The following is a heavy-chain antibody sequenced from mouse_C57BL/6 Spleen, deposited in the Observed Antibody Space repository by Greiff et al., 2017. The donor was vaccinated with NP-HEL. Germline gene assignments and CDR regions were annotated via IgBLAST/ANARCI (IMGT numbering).Heavy chain of an antibody. CDR1: GFTFSDYY. CDR3: ERDVCYYGSSSFDY. Sequence: EVKLVESEGGLVQPGSSMKLSCTASGFTFSDYYMAWVRQVPEKGLEWVANINHDGSSTYYLDSLKSRFIISRDNAKNILYLQMSSLKSEDTAAYDCERDVCYYGSSSFDYWGQGTTLTVSS. D-gene: IGHD1-1*01. V-gene: IGHV5-16*01. J-gene: IGHJ2*01. CDR2: INHDGSST.